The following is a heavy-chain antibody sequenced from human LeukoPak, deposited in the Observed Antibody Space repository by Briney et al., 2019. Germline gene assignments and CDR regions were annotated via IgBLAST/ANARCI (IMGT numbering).Heavy chain of an antibody. V-gene: IGHV4-39*07. J-gene: IGHJ4*02. D-gene: IGHD3-3*01. CDR2: IYYSGST. CDR3: ARDHYDFWSGQLSNFDY. CDR1: GGSISSSSYY. Sequence: PSETLSLTCTVSGGSISSSSYYWGWIRQPPGKGLEWIGSIYYSGSTYYNPSLKSRVTISVDTSKNQFSLKLSSVTAADTAGYYCARDHYDFWSGQLSNFDYWGQGTLVTVSS.